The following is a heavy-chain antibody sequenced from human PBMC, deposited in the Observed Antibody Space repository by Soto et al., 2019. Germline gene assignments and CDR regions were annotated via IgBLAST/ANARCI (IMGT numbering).Heavy chain of an antibody. CDR3: ATGNAWGLILAY. CDR2: IYYSWST. CDR1: GGSISSGGYY. V-gene: IGHV4-31*03. J-gene: IGHJ4*02. Sequence: SETLSLTCTVSGGSISSGGYYWSVYRRHPGKGLECIGYIYYSWSTYYNPSLNSRVSISLDPSKNQFSLLLSSVTAADTALYYCATGNAWGLILAYWGQGSLLTATS. D-gene: IGHD3-16*01.